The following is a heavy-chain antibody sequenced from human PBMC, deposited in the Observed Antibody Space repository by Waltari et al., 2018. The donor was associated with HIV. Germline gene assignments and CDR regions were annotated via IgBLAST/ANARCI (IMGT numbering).Heavy chain of an antibody. V-gene: IGHV5-51*01. D-gene: IGHD2-15*01. Sequence: EVQLVQSGAAVKKPGESPKIPCTGSGYNFVHYWIGWVRQMPGKGLEWMGIIYPGDSDTRYSPSFQGQVTFSADKSITTAYLQWSNLKASDTAMYYCARHGVVDGNDSYGMDVWGQGTTVTVSS. CDR3: ARHGVVDGNDSYGMDV. CDR1: GYNFVHYW. CDR2: IYPGDSDT. J-gene: IGHJ6*02.